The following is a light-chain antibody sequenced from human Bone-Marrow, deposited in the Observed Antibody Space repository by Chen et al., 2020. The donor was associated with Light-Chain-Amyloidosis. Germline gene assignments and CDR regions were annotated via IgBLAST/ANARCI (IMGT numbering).Light chain of an antibody. CDR3: QQYGSSFIT. J-gene: IGKJ5*01. V-gene: IGKV3-20*01. CDR1: QSVSSSF. Sequence: EIVLTQSPGPLSLSAGERATLSCRASQSVSSSFLAWYQQKPGQAPRLLIYGTSSRATGIPDRFSGSGSGTDFTLTISRLEPEDFAVYYCQQYGSSFITFGQGTRLEIK. CDR2: GTS.